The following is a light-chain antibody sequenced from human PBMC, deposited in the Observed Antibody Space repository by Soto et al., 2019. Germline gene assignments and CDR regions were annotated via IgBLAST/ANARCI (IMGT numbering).Light chain of an antibody. CDR2: GAS. CDR3: QKYGSSPPVT. J-gene: IGKJ2*01. Sequence: EIVLTQSPGTLSLSPGERATLSCRASQSVSPYLAWYQHKPGQAPRLLIYGASSRATGIPDRFSGSGSGTDFTLTISRLEPEVFAVYFCQKYGSSPPVTLGQGTKVDIK. CDR1: QSVSPY. V-gene: IGKV3-20*01.